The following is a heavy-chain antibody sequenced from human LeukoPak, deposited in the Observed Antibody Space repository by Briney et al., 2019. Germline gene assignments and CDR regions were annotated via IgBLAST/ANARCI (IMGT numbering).Heavy chain of an antibody. CDR3: ARDTQQVGATTRDY. J-gene: IGHJ4*02. Sequence: ASEKVSCKASGHTFTGYYMHWVRQAPGQGLEWMGRINPNSGGTNYAQKFQGRVTMTRDTSISTAYMELSRLRSDDTAVYYCARDTQQVGATTRDYWGQGTLVTVSS. CDR1: GHTFTGYY. D-gene: IGHD1-26*01. V-gene: IGHV1-2*06. CDR2: INPNSGGT.